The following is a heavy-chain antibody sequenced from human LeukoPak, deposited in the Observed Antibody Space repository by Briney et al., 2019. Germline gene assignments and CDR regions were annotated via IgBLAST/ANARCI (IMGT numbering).Heavy chain of an antibody. Sequence: SETLSLTCTVSGGSISSGSYYWSWIRQPAGKGLEWIGRIYTSGSTNYNPSLKSRVTISVDTSKNQFSLKLSSVTAADTAVYYCARDTPVYPFDYWGQGTLVTVSS. CDR2: IYTSGST. CDR3: ARDTPVYPFDY. V-gene: IGHV4-61*02. J-gene: IGHJ4*02. D-gene: IGHD2-8*01. CDR1: GGSISSGSYY.